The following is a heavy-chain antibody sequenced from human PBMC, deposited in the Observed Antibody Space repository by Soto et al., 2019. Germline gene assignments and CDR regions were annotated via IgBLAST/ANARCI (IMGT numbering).Heavy chain of an antibody. V-gene: IGHV3-23*01. D-gene: IGHD3-3*01. J-gene: IGHJ6*02. CDR1: GFTFSSYA. CDR3: AKVYLRIYYDFWSGPQPGGMDV. CDR2: ISGSGGST. Sequence: GSLRLSCAASGFTFSSYAMSWVRQAPGKGLEWVSAISGSGGSTYYADSVKGRFTISRDNSKNTLYLQMNSLRAEDTAVYYCAKVYLRIYYDFWSGPQPGGMDVWGQGTTVTVSS.